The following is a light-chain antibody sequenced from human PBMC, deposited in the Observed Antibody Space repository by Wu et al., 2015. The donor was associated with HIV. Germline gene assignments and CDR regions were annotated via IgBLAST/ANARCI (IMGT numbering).Light chain of an antibody. CDR1: QSVGSSN. J-gene: IGKJ1*01. CDR2: DAS. V-gene: IGKV3-20*01. CDR3: QQYGSSTWT. Sequence: EIVLTQSPGTLSLSPGERATLSCRASQSVGSSNLAWYQQKPGQAPRLLMYDASSRATDIPDRFSGSGSGTDFTLTISRLDPEDFAVYYCQQYGSSTWTFGQGTKVEIK.